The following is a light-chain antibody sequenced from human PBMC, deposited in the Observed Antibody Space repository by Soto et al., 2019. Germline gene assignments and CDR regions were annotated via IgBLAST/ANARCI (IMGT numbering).Light chain of an antibody. V-gene: IGKV1-5*03. CDR3: QHHISDPWT. J-gene: IGKJ1*01. CDR1: QSISSW. Sequence: DIQMTQSPSTLSASVGDRVIITCRASQSISSWLAWYQQKPGKAPKLLIYKASTLESGVPSRFSGSGSGTDFTLTITGLQPDDFAVYYCQHHISDPWTFGQGTKVEIK. CDR2: KAS.